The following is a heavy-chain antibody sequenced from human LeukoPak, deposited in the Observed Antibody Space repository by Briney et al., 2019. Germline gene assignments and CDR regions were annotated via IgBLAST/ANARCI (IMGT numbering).Heavy chain of an antibody. CDR1: GFTFSSYW. CDR2: IKQDGSEK. J-gene: IGHJ5*02. CDR3: AKDWSGNYNWFDP. V-gene: IGHV3-7*01. Sequence: GGSLRLSCAASGFTFSSYWMSWVRQAPGKGLEWVANIKQDGSEKYYVDSVKGRFTISRDNAKNSLYLQMNSVRNDDTAMYYCAKDWSGNYNWFDPWGQGTLVIVSS. D-gene: IGHD3-3*01.